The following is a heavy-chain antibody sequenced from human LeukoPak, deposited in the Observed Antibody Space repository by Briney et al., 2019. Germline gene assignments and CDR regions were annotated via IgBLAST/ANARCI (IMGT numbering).Heavy chain of an antibody. J-gene: IGHJ4*02. Sequence: SETLSLTYIVSGGSVSSGTYYWSWIRQPPGKGLEWIGYIYYSGSTNYNPSLKSRVTISVDTSKNQFSLKLSSVTAADTAVYYCARDHYDFWSGYYGLDYWGQGILVTVPS. D-gene: IGHD3-3*01. V-gene: IGHV4-61*01. CDR3: ARDHYDFWSGYYGLDY. CDR1: GGSVSSGTYY. CDR2: IYYSGST.